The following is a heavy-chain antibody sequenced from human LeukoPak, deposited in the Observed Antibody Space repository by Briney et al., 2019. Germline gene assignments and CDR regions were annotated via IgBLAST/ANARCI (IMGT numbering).Heavy chain of an antibody. CDR2: ISSSSSCI. CDR1: GFTFSSYS. V-gene: IGHV3-21*01. D-gene: IGHD3-10*02. CDR3: AELGITMIGGV. Sequence: PGGTLRLSCAASGFTFSSYSMNWVRHAPGKGREWVSSISSSSSCIYYADSVKGRFTISRDNAKNSLYLQMNSLRAEDTAVYYCAELGITMIGGVWGKGTTVTISS. J-gene: IGHJ6*04.